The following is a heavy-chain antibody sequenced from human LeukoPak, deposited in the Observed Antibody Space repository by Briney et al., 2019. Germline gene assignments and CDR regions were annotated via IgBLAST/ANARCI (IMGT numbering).Heavy chain of an antibody. CDR3: AKESSSWSDYYYYYMDV. Sequence: GGSLRLSCAASGFTFSSYGMSWVRQAPGKGLEWVSAISGSGGSTYYADSVKGRFTISRDNSKNTLYLQMNSLRAEDTAVYYCAKESSSWSDYYYYYMDVWGKGTTVTVSS. V-gene: IGHV3-23*01. CDR1: GFTFSSYG. D-gene: IGHD6-13*01. J-gene: IGHJ6*03. CDR2: ISGSGGST.